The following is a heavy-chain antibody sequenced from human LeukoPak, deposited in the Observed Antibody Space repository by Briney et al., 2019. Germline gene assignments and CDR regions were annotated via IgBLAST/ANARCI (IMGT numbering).Heavy chain of an antibody. V-gene: IGHV4-4*07. CDR1: GVSLSKFY. D-gene: IGHD2-2*01. CDR2: IFTSGST. J-gene: IGHJ3*02. CDR3: ARMEYCSSTSCPGAFDI. Sequence: SDTLSLTCTVSGVSLSKFYWRWLPHPAGKGLEGLGCIFTSGSTNCDPSLNSRVTISVDKSKNQFSLKLSSVTAADTAVYYCARMEYCSSTSCPGAFDIWGQGTMVTVSS.